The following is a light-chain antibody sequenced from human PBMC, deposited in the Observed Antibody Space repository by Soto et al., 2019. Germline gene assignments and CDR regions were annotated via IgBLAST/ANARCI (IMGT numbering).Light chain of an antibody. Sequence: EIVLTPSPGALSLSPGERATLSCRASQSVSSSYLAWYQQKPGQAPRLLIYGASSRATGIPDRFSGSGSGTDFTLTISRLEPEDFAVYYCQQYGSSPGTFGQGTKVDI. J-gene: IGKJ1*01. CDR3: QQYGSSPGT. CDR2: GAS. V-gene: IGKV3-20*01. CDR1: QSVSSSY.